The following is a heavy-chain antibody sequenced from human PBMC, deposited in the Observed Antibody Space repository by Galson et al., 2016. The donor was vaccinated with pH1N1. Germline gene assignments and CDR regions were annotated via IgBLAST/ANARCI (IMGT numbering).Heavy chain of an antibody. CDR2: INHGGST. D-gene: IGHD6-19*01. CDR1: GGSFRGYY. CDR3: ARHSTSGFPTIEVAARRRPFDV. J-gene: IGHJ3*01. Sequence: SETLSLTCAVYGGSFRGYYWSWIRQSPEKGLEWIGEINHGGSTNYNPSLEGRVALSLDTSKNQFSLRLVAVTAADTAVYFCARHSTSGFPTIEVAARRRPFDVWGQGTLVTVSS. V-gene: IGHV4-34*01.